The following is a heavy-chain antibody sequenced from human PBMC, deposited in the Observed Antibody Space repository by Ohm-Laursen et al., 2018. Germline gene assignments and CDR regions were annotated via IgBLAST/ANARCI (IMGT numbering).Heavy chain of an antibody. Sequence: SLRLSCTASGFTFSSYGMHWVRQAPGKGLEWVAVISYDGSNKYYADSVKGRFTISRDNSKNTLYLQMNSLRAEDTAVYYCAKDLGGSYGYYYGMDVWGQGTTVTASS. V-gene: IGHV3-30*18. CDR2: ISYDGSNK. D-gene: IGHD1-26*01. CDR1: GFTFSSYG. CDR3: AKDLGGSYGYYYGMDV. J-gene: IGHJ6*02.